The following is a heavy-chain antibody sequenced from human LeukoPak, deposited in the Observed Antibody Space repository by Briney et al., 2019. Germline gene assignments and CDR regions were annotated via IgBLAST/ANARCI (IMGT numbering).Heavy chain of an antibody. D-gene: IGHD5-24*01. Sequence: GGSLRLSCGTSGFTFSSYAMSWVRQAPGKGLEWVSLITAIAGDTYYADSVKGRFTISRDNSRNTLYLQMDSLRAEDSAIYYCAKGGGYNFRYFDYWGQGTLVTVSS. CDR3: AKGGGYNFRYFDY. J-gene: IGHJ4*02. CDR2: ITAIAGDT. CDR1: GFTFSSYA. V-gene: IGHV3-23*01.